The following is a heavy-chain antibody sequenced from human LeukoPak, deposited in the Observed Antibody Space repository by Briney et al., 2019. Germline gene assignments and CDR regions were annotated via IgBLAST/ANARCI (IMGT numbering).Heavy chain of an antibody. J-gene: IGHJ5*02. CDR3: AKGGGVAVAGNWFDP. Sequence: GGSLRLSCAASGFTFDDYAMHWVRQAPGKGLEWVSGISRNSGSIGYADSVKGRFTISRDNAKNSLYLQMNSLRAEDTALYYCAKGGGVAVAGNWFDPWGQGTLVTVSS. D-gene: IGHD6-19*01. CDR2: ISRNSGSI. V-gene: IGHV3-9*01. CDR1: GFTFDDYA.